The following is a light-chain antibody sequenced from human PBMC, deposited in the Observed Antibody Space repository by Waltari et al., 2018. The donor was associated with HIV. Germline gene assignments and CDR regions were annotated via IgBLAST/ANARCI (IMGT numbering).Light chain of an antibody. J-gene: IGLJ1*01. CDR3: CSCPRSGIRYV. Sequence: QSALTQPASVSGSPGQSISISCTGTSSNVGSDDLGSWYQQHPGEAPKLIIYEVTKRPSGVSNRFSGSKSGNTASLTISGLQAEDEADYYCCSCPRSGIRYVFGTGTKVTVL. CDR2: EVT. V-gene: IGLV2-23*02. CDR1: SSNVGSDDL.